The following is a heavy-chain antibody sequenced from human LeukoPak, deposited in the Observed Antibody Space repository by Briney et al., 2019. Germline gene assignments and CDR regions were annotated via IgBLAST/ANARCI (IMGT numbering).Heavy chain of an antibody. CDR3: ASKIPPHSAGGYDLYYFDS. D-gene: IGHD5-12*01. V-gene: IGHV4-4*07. CDR2: INSSGNT. CDR1: GGSISSYY. Sequence: PSETLSLTCTVSGGSISSYYWSWIRQPAGKGLEWIGRINSSGNTIYNPSLKSRVTMSLDTSKNQFSLRLTSVTAADTAVYYCASKIPPHSAGGYDLYYFDSWGRGTLVTVSS. J-gene: IGHJ4*02.